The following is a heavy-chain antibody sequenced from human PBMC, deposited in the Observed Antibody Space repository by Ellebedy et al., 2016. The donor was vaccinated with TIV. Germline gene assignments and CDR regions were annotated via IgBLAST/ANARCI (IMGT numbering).Heavy chain of an antibody. V-gene: IGHV4-34*01. CDR2: IYHGGSI. J-gene: IGHJ4*02. CDR3: AVLTTQPPKATY. CDR1: GGPFSGYY. D-gene: IGHD4-17*01. Sequence: SETLSLTCAVYGGPFSGYYWSWIRQPPGKGLEWIGEIYHGGSISYNPSLKSRVAISADTSKNQFSLTLSSVTAADTALYYCAVLTTQPPKATYWGQGTLVTVSS.